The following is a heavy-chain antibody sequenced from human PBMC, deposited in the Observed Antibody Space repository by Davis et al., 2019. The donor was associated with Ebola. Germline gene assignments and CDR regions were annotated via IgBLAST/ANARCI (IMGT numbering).Heavy chain of an antibody. CDR3: ARHYRTTWAPRVDY. Sequence: SETLSLTCAVYGGSFSGYYWSWIRQPPGKGLEWIGEINHSGSTNYNPSLKSRVTISVDTSKNQFSLKLSSVTAADTAVYYCARHYRTTWAPRVDYWGQGILVTVSS. J-gene: IGHJ4*02. V-gene: IGHV4-34*01. CDR2: INHSGST. CDR1: GGSFSGYY. D-gene: IGHD3-16*02.